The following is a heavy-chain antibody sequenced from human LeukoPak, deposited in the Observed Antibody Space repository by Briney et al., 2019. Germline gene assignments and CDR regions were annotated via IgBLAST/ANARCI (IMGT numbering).Heavy chain of an antibody. D-gene: IGHD2-2*01. Sequence: ASVKVSCKASGYTLTSYGISWVRQAPGQGLEWMGWISAYNGNTNYAQKLQGRVTMTTDTSTSTAYMELRSLRSDDTAVYYCARDLAVPAAMAWGWWFDPWGQGTLVTVSS. CDR2: ISAYNGNT. CDR1: GYTLTSYG. J-gene: IGHJ5*02. V-gene: IGHV1-18*01. CDR3: ARDLAVPAAMAWGWWFDP.